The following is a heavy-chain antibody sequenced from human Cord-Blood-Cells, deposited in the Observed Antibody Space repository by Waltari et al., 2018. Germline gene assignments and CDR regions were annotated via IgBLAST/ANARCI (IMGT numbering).Heavy chain of an antibody. CDR2: ISSNGGST. J-gene: IGHJ4*02. CDR1: GFTLRSCA. V-gene: IGHV3-64*07. D-gene: IGHD1-26*01. Sequence: EVQLVESGGGLVQPGGSLGLSCAASGFTLRSCAMHWVRQAPGRGLEYVSAISSNGGSTYYADSVKGRFTISRDNSKNTLYLQMGSLRAEDMAVYYCARTGMGGSDYWGQGTLVTVSS. CDR3: ARTGMGGSDY.